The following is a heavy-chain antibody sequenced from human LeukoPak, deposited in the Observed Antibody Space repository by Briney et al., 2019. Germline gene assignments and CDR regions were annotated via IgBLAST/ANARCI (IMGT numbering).Heavy chain of an antibody. D-gene: IGHD3-3*01. CDR2: INQSGST. V-gene: IGHV4-34*01. CDR1: GGSFSGYY. Sequence: SETLSLTCAVYGGSFSGYYWSWIRQPPGKGLEWIGEINQSGSTNYNPSLKSRVTISVDTSKNQFSLKLSSVTAADTAVYYCARRDNDFWSGYLYYWGQGTLVTVSS. J-gene: IGHJ4*02. CDR3: ARRDNDFWSGYLYY.